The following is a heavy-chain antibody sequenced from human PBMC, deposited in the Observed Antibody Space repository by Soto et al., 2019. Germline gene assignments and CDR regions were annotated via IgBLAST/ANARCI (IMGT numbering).Heavy chain of an antibody. CDR3: ARDHFVSYYDGSPGDDYYYYGMDV. CDR1: GGSISSGGYY. CDR2: IYYSGST. V-gene: IGHV4-31*03. D-gene: IGHD3-22*01. Sequence: QVQLQESGPGLVKPSQTLSLTCTVSGGSISSGGYYWSWIRQHPGKGLEWIGYIYYSGSTYYNPSLKRRVTISVDTSKNQFSLKLSSVTAADTAVYYCARDHFVSYYDGSPGDDYYYYGMDVWGQGTTVTVSS. J-gene: IGHJ6*02.